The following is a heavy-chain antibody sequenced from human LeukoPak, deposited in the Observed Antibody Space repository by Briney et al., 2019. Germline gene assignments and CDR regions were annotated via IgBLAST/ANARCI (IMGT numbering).Heavy chain of an antibody. CDR2: IYYSGST. CDR3: ARGVAAAGTSFLSSNFDY. Sequence: ETLSLTCTVSGGSISSYYWSWIRQPPGKGLEWIGYIYYSGSTNYNPSLKSRVTISVDTSKNQFSLKLSSVTAADTAVYYCARGVAAAGTSFLSSNFDYWGQGTLVTVSS. J-gene: IGHJ4*02. D-gene: IGHD6-13*01. V-gene: IGHV4-59*01. CDR1: GGSISSYY.